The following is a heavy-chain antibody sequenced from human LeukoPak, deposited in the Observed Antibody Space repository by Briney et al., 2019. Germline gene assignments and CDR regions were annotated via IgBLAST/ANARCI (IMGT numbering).Heavy chain of an antibody. CDR2: ISGSGGST. CDR3: AKDRRMEQYYFDY. Sequence: GGSLSLSCASSGFTFSSYAMGWVRQAPGKGLEWVSAISGSGGSTYYADSVKGRFTISRDNSKNTLYLQMNSLRAEDTAVYYCAKDRRMEQYYFDYWGQGTLVTVSS. CDR1: GFTFSSYA. D-gene: IGHD1/OR15-1a*01. J-gene: IGHJ4*02. V-gene: IGHV3-23*01.